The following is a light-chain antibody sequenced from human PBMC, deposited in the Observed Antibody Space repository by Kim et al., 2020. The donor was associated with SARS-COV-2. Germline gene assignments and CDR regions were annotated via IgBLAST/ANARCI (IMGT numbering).Light chain of an antibody. CDR2: QHN. Sequence: SYELTQPPSVSVSPGQTASITCSGDKLGDQYSSWYQQKPSQSPLLVIYQHNKRPSGIPERFSGSYSGNTATLTISGTQAMDEADYYCQVWDSRTGVVFGG. J-gene: IGLJ2*01. CDR1: KLGDQY. V-gene: IGLV3-1*01. CDR3: QVWDSRTGVV.